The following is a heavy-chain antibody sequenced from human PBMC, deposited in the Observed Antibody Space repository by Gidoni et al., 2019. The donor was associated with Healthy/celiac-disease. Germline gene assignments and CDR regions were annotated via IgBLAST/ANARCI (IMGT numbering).Heavy chain of an antibody. CDR3: ARSYSNNWYDGFDI. J-gene: IGHJ3*02. CDR1: RYRFSSYW. CDR2: IYPGDSDT. Sequence: EVQLVQSGAEVKKPGESLKISCRGSRYRFSSYWIGWVRQMPGKGLEWMGIIYPGDSDTRYSPSFQGQVTTSADKSISTAYLQWSSLKASDTAMYYCARSYSNNWYDGFDIWGQGTMVTVSS. D-gene: IGHD6-13*01. V-gene: IGHV5-51*01.